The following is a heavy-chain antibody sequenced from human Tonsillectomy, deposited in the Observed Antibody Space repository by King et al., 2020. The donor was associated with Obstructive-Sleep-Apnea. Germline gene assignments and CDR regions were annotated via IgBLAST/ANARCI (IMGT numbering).Heavy chain of an antibody. Sequence: QLVQSGGGLVQPGGSLRLCCAPSGFTFSSYWMSWVRQAPGGGLEWVANIKQDGSEKNYVDSVKGRFTIFRDTAKNSLCLQMNSLRAEDTAVYYGARDRGYDILTDNPSDDLDVCSQGTMVTVSS. CDR3: ARDRGYDILTDNPSDDLDV. J-gene: IGHJ3*01. V-gene: IGHV3-7*03. CDR2: IKQDGSEK. CDR1: GFTFSSYW. D-gene: IGHD3-9*01.